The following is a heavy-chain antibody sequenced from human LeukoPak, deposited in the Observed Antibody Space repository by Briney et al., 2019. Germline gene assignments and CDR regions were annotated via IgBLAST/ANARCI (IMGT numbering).Heavy chain of an antibody. CDR3: AREDSNYAVDP. CDR2: INPSGGST. Sequence: ASVKVSCKASGYTFTSYYMHWVRQAPGQGLEWMGIINPSGGSTSYAQKLQGRVTMTTDTSTSTAYMELRSLRSDDTAVYYCAREDSNYAVDPWGQGTLVTVSS. D-gene: IGHD4-11*01. V-gene: IGHV1-46*01. J-gene: IGHJ5*02. CDR1: GYTFTSYY.